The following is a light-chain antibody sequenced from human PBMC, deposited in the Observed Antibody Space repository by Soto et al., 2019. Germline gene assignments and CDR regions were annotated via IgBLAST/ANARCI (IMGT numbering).Light chain of an antibody. CDR1: QSVSSN. V-gene: IGKV3-15*01. J-gene: IGKJ1*01. CDR2: GAS. Sequence: VMTQSRDTLSLSVGDRATLYCTHAQSVSSNLAWYQKRPGQAPRLISYGASTRASGIPARFSGSGSGTEYALSIDSLQSQDFAVYYCQQYNNRPPWTFGQGTKLDI. CDR3: QQYNNRPPWT.